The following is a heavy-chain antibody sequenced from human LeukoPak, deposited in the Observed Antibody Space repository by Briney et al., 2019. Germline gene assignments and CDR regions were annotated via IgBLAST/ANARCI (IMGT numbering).Heavy chain of an antibody. CDR2: IEPKSGGT. CDR1: GYTFTGHF. V-gene: IGHV1-2*02. Sequence: ASVKVSCTASGYTFTGHFMHWVRQASGQGLEWMGWIEPKSGGTHYGHKFQGRVTMTRDTSMSTAYMELSRLNADDTAVYYCAREMGVVPTAIPTVDSWGQGTLVTVSS. J-gene: IGHJ4*02. CDR3: AREMGVVPTAIPTVDS. D-gene: IGHD2-2*02.